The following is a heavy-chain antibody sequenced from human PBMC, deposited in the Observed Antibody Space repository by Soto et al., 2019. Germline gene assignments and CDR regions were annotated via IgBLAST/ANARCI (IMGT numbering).Heavy chain of an antibody. D-gene: IGHD3-3*01. CDR2: IIPIFGTA. V-gene: IGHV1-69*13. CDR3: ARDQMGDFWSGYYGHWFDP. J-gene: IGHJ5*02. CDR1: GGTFSSYA. Sequence: SVKVSCKASGGTFSSYAISWVRQAPGQGLEWMGGIIPIFGTANYAQKFQGRVTITADESTSTAYMELSSLRSEDTAVYYCARDQMGDFWSGYYGHWFDPWGQGTLVTVSS.